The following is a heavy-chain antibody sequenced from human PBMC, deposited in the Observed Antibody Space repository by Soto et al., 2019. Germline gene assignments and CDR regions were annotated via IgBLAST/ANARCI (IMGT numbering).Heavy chain of an antibody. J-gene: IGHJ4*02. CDR3: ARKGGEWAPADY. Sequence: QVQLVQSGAEVKSPGASVKVSCKASVYTFSNNGINWVRQAPGQGLEWMGWISAYTGNTKYAQRLQGRVTMTTDTSTSKAYLELRTLRYDDTAVDYCARKGGEWAPADYWGQGTLGTFSS. CDR1: VYTFSNNG. D-gene: IGHD1-26*01. V-gene: IGHV1-18*01. CDR2: ISAYTGNT.